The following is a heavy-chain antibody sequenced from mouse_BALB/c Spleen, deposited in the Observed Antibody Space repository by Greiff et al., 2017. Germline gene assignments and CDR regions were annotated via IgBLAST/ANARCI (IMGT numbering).Heavy chain of an antibody. Sequence: VQLKESGPSLVKPSQTLSLTCSVTGDSITSGYWNWIRKFPGNKLEYMGYISYSGSTYYNPSLKSRISITRDTSKNQYYLQLNSVTTEDTSTYYCARGNGYYPYAMDYWGQGTSVTVSS. CDR1: GDSITSGY. J-gene: IGHJ4*01. CDR3: ARGNGYYPYAMDY. V-gene: IGHV3-8*02. CDR2: ISYSGST. D-gene: IGHD2-3*01.